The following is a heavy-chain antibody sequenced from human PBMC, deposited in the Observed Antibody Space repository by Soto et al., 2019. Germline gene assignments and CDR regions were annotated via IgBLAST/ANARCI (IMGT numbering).Heavy chain of an antibody. CDR2: ISDYNGNT. J-gene: IGHJ6*02. V-gene: IGHV1-18*01. CDR3: AREGFYSGSGTYSPPRYYGMDV. CDR1: VYTFSNYG. Sequence: QVHLVQSGGEVKKPGASVKVSCRASVYTFSNYGISWVRQAPGQGLEWMGWISDYNGNTFYGKKFQGRVTMTTDTSTRTAFMELRSLRSDDTAVYYCAREGFYSGSGTYSPPRYYGMDVWGQGTTVTVSS. D-gene: IGHD3-10*01.